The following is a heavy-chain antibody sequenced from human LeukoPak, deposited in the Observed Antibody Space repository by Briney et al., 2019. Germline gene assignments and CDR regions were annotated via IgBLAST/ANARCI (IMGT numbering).Heavy chain of an antibody. Sequence: GGSLRLSCAASGFTLSSYAMSWVRQAPGKGLEWVSAISVSGNTYHADSVKGRFTISRDNSKNTLHLQMNSLRAEDTAIYFCAKVHQIVVVIRDAFDIWGQGTMVTVSS. CDR1: GFTLSSYA. CDR3: AKVHQIVVVIRDAFDI. V-gene: IGHV3-23*01. D-gene: IGHD3-22*01. CDR2: ISVSGNT. J-gene: IGHJ3*02.